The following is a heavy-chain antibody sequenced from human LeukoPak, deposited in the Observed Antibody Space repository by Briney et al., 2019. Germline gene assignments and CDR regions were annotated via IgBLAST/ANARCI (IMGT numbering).Heavy chain of an antibody. J-gene: IGHJ6*04. Sequence: GGSLRLSCAASGFTFDTYGMHWVRQAPGKGLEWVAVISHDGVDKYYADSVKGRFTISRDNAKNSLYLQMNSLRAEDTAVYYCARDNPDTFTIFGVATIIDVWGKGTTVTVSS. CDR3: ARDNPDTFTIFGVATIIDV. CDR2: ISHDGVDK. CDR1: GFTFDTYG. V-gene: IGHV3-30*03. D-gene: IGHD3-3*01.